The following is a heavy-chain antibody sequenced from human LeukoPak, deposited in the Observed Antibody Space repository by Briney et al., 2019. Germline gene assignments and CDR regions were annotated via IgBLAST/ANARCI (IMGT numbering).Heavy chain of an antibody. CDR2: ISNIGDII. Sequence: GWSLRLSCAASGFTFSNYEMNWVRQAPGKGLEWISHISNIGDIIHYADSVEGRFTISRDNAKNSLYLQMNSLRAEDTAVYYCAELGITMIGGVWGKGTTVTISS. J-gene: IGHJ6*03. V-gene: IGHV3-48*03. CDR1: GFTFSNYE. D-gene: IGHD3-10*02. CDR3: AELGITMIGGV.